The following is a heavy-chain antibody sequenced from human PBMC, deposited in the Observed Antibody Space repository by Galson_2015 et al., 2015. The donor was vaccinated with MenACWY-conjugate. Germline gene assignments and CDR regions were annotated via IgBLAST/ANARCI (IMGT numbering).Heavy chain of an antibody. J-gene: IGHJ6*02. CDR3: ARHPPGGRGMDV. CDR1: GYYFTSYW. Sequence: QSGAEVKQPGESLKISCKGSGYYFTSYWIAWVRQILGKGLEWMGLISPGDSNTRYSPSFQGQVTISADKSISTAYLQWSSLKASDTAMYYCARHPPGGRGMDVWGQGTTVTVSS. CDR2: ISPGDSNT. D-gene: IGHD1-26*01. V-gene: IGHV5-51*01.